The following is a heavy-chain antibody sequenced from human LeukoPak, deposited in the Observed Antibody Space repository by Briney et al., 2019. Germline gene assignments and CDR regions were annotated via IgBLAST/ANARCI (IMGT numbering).Heavy chain of an antibody. D-gene: IGHD3-10*01. J-gene: IGHJ4*02. CDR2: INPNSGGT. Sequence: GASVKVSCKASGYRFTGYYIHWARQAPGQGLEWKGWINPNSGGTNYAQKFQGRVTMTRDTSVSTAYMEVSRLRSDDTAVYFCARDRRGYYDSGSYYPLIWGQGTLVTVSS. CDR3: ARDRRGYYDSGSYYPLI. CDR1: GYRFTGYY. V-gene: IGHV1-2*02.